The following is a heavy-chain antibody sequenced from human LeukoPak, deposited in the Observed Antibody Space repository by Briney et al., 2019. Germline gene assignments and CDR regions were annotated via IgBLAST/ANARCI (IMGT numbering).Heavy chain of an antibody. CDR1: GFTFSSYS. Sequence: PGGSLRLSCAASGFTFSSYSMNWVRQAPGKGLEWVSSISSSSSYIYYADSVKGRFTISRDNAKNSLYLQMNSLRAEDTAVYYCARVRDIAVRPISWGQGTLVTVSS. J-gene: IGHJ5*02. CDR3: ARVRDIAVRPIS. D-gene: IGHD6-6*01. CDR2: ISSSSSYI. V-gene: IGHV3-21*01.